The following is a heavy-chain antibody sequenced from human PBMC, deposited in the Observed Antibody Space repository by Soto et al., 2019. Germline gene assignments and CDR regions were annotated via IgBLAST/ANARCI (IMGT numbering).Heavy chain of an antibody. CDR3: ARDDYIWGSYRPTNDAFDI. CDR2: TYYRSKWYN. D-gene: IGHD3-16*02. J-gene: IGHJ3*02. CDR1: GDSVSSNTAA. V-gene: IGHV6-1*01. Sequence: SQTLSLTCAISGDSVSSNTAAWNWIRQSPSRGLEWLGRTYYRSKWYNDYEVSVKSRITINPDTSKNQFSLQLNSVTPEDTAVYYCARDDYIWGSYRPTNDAFDIWGQGTMVTVSS.